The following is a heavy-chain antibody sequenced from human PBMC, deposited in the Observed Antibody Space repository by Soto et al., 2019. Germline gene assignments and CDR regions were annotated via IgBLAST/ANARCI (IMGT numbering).Heavy chain of an antibody. CDR3: AREGIVAELGFDF. D-gene: IGHD3-22*01. CDR1: GGTFSSYA. V-gene: IGHV1-69*10. Sequence: SVKVSCKASGGTFSSYAISWVRQAPGQGLEWMGGIIPIHGIANYAEKFQGRVTITADKSTRPAYMELSSLRPEDTGVYYCAREGIVAELGFDFWGQGTLVTVSS. CDR2: IIPIHGIA. J-gene: IGHJ4*02.